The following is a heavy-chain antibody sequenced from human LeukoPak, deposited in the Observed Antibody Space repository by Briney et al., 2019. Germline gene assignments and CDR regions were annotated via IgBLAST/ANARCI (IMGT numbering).Heavy chain of an antibody. J-gene: IGHJ6*03. D-gene: IGHD3-22*01. CDR2: MNPNSGNT. CDR1: GYTFTSYD. Sequence: TAVNVSCKASGYTFTSYDINWVRQATGQGLEWMGWMNPNSGNTGYAQMFQGRVTITRNTSISTAYMELSSLRSDDTAVYYCARGRSGYRYYYYYYMDVWGKGTTVTVSS. CDR3: ARGRSGYRYYYYYYMDV. V-gene: IGHV1-8*03.